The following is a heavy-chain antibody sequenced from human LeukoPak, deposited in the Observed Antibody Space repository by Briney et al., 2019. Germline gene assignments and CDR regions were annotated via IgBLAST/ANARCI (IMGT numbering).Heavy chain of an antibody. CDR1: GGSISSSSYY. J-gene: IGHJ4*02. Sequence: SETLSLTCTVSGGSISSSSYYWGWIRQPPGKGLEWIGSIYYSGSTYYNPSLKSRVTISVDTSKNQFSLKLSSVTAADTAVYYCARVIRGGKLPYFDYWGQGTLVTVSS. CDR2: IYYSGST. D-gene: IGHD1-26*01. V-gene: IGHV4-39*07. CDR3: ARVIRGGKLPYFDY.